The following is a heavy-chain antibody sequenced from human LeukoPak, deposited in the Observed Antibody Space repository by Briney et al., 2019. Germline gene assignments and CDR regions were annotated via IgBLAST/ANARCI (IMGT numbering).Heavy chain of an antibody. D-gene: IGHD4-17*01. CDR2: MNPNSGNT. J-gene: IGHJ6*03. CDR3: ARGRYGDHYYYYYYYMDV. V-gene: IGHV1-8*03. Sequence: ASVKVSCKASGYTFTSYDINWVRQATGQGLEWMGWMNPNSGNTGYAQKFQGRVTITRNTSISTAYMELSSLRSEDTAVYYCARGRYGDHYYYYYYYMDVWGKGTTVTVSS. CDR1: GYTFTSYD.